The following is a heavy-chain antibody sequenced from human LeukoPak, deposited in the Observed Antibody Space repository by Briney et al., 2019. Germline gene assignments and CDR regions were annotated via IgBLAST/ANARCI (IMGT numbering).Heavy chain of an antibody. J-gene: IGHJ5*02. CDR1: GGSISSGGYY. D-gene: IGHD3-16*02. V-gene: IGHV4-39*01. CDR2: IYYSGST. Sequence: SETLSLTCTVSGGSISSGGYYWSWIRQHPGKGLEWIGYIYYSGSTYYNPSLKSRVTISVDTSKNQFSLKLSSVTAADTAVYYCARQKVDYDYVWGSYRSKINWFDPWGQGTLVTVSS. CDR3: ARQKVDYDYVWGSYRSKINWFDP.